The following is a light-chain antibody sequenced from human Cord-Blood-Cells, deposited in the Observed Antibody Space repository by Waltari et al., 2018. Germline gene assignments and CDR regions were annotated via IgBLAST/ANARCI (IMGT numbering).Light chain of an antibody. Sequence: QSVLTPPPSVSGAPGQRVTISCTGSSSHIGAGSAVHWYQQLPGTAPKPLIYGNSNRPSGVPDRFSGSKSGTSASLAITGLQAEDEADYYCQSYDSSLSDVVFGGGTKLTVL. CDR1: SSHIGAGSA. V-gene: IGLV1-40*01. CDR3: QSYDSSLSDVV. J-gene: IGLJ2*01. CDR2: GNS.